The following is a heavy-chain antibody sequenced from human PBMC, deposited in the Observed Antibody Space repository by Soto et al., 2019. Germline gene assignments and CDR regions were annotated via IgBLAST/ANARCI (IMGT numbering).Heavy chain of an antibody. CDR3: ARGKDYLSVSYYRYYYYYGIDV. D-gene: IGHD1-26*01. Sequence: QVQLLQSGSEVKKPGSSVKVSCKASGYTFTSYDINWVRQATGQGLEWMGWMNPNSGNTGYAQKFQGRVTMTRNTSISTAYMELCSLRSDDTAVYYCARGKDYLSVSYYRYYYYYGIDVWGQWTTLNVSS. CDR1: GYTFTSYD. V-gene: IGHV1-8*01. J-gene: IGHJ6*02. CDR2: MNPNSGNT.